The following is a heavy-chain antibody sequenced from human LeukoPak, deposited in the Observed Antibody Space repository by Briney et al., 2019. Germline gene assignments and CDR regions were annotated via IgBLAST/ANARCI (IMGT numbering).Heavy chain of an antibody. V-gene: IGHV4-34*01. CDR1: GGSFSGYY. J-gene: IGHJ4*02. CDR2: INHSGST. CDR3: ARGRTTYYYGSGSYRDYYFDY. Sequence: SETLSLTCAVYGGSFSGYYWSWIRQPPGKGLEWLGEINHSGSTNYNPSLKSRVTISVDTSKNQFSLKLSSVTAADTAVYYCARGRTTYYYGSGSYRDYYFDYWGQGTLVTVSS. D-gene: IGHD3-10*01.